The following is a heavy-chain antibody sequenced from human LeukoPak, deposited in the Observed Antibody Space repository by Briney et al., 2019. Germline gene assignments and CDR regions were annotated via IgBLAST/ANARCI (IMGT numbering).Heavy chain of an antibody. J-gene: IGHJ4*02. V-gene: IGHV4-59*01. CDR2: IYYSGST. CDR1: GGSISSYY. Sequence: SETLSLTCTVSGGSISSYYWSWIRQPPGKGLEWIGYIYYSGSTNYNPSLKSRVTISVDTSKNQFSLKLSSVTAADTAVCYCVRDALGRGAGPFDYWGQGTLVTVSS. CDR3: VRDALGRGAGPFDY. D-gene: IGHD3-10*01.